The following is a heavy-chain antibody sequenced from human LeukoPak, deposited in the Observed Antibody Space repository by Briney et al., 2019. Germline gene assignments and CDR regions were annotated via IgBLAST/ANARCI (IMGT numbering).Heavy chain of an antibody. CDR1: GFTFSDYY. V-gene: IGHV3-11*01. D-gene: IGHD2-2*01. CDR2: ISSSGSTI. CDR3: ARDQLLPGHYYYGMDV. Sequence: GGSLRLSCAASGFTFSDYYMSWIRQAPGKGLEWVSYISSSGSTIYYADSVKGRFTISRDNAKNSLYLQMNSLRAEDTAVYYCARDQLLPGHYYYGMDVWGQGTTVTVSS. J-gene: IGHJ6*02.